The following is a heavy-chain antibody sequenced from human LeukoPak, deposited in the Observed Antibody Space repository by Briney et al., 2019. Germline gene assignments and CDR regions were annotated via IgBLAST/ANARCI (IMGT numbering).Heavy chain of an antibody. Sequence: GGSLRLSCAASGFTFSTYAMHWVRQAPGKGLQWVAAMSYDGRNKYYADFVKGRFTISRDNTKNTLYLQMDSLRADDTAVYYCARAYGDYVSRFDYWGQGILVTVSS. V-gene: IGHV3-30*01. J-gene: IGHJ4*02. CDR1: GFTFSTYA. D-gene: IGHD4-17*01. CDR3: ARAYGDYVSRFDY. CDR2: MSYDGRNK.